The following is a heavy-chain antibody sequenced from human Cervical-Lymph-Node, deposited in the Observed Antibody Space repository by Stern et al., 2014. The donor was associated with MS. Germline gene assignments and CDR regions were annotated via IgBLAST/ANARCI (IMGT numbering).Heavy chain of an antibody. D-gene: IGHD3-16*01. CDR2: INPSGGST. Sequence: QVQLVQSGAEVRKPGASVKVSCKASGYIFTNYYMHWVRQAPGQGLLWMGIINPSGGSTTYPQKFQGRVTVTRDTSPRTVYMELSSLRSEDTAVYYCARADREYSSAYYFDYWGQGTLVTVSS. CDR1: GYIFTNYY. CDR3: ARADREYSSAYYFDY. V-gene: IGHV1-46*03. J-gene: IGHJ4*02.